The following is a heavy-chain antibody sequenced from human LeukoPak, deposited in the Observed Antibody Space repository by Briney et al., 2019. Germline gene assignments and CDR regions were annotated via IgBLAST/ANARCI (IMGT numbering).Heavy chain of an antibody. D-gene: IGHD2-15*01. CDR1: GFTFSSYV. J-gene: IGHJ4*02. CDR2: ISYDGSNE. Sequence: PGGSLRLSSAASGFTFSSYVMHWVRPAPGKGLEWVAIISYDGSNEYYADSVKGRFTISRDNSKNTLYLQMNSLRAADTAVYYCARDKGYSYLSSFDYWGQGTLVTVSS. V-gene: IGHV3-30*04. CDR3: ARDKGYSYLSSFDY.